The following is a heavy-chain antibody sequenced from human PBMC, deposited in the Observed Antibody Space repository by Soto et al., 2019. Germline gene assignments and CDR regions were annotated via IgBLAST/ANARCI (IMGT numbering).Heavy chain of an antibody. D-gene: IGHD3-16*01. J-gene: IGHJ4*02. CDR1: GGSISSGGYY. V-gene: IGHV4-31*03. Sequence: SETLSLTCTVSGGSISSGGYYWSWIRQHPGKGLEWIGYIYYSGSTYYNPSLKSRVTISVDTSKNQFSLKLSSVTAADTAVYYCARNRPWDLLGLHLGEYDYWGQGTLVTVSS. CDR3: ARNRPWDLLGLHLGEYDY. CDR2: IYYSGST.